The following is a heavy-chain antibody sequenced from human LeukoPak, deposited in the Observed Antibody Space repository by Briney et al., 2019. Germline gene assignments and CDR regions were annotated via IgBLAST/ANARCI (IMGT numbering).Heavy chain of an antibody. V-gene: IGHV1-2*02. D-gene: IGHD3-9*01. Sequence: GASVKVSCKASGYTFTGYYMHWVRQAPGQGLEWMGWINPTSGGTNYAQKFQGRVTMTRDTSISTAYMELSRLRSDDTAVYYCARGPYYDTLTGYQGYYYYYGMDVWGQGTTVTVSS. J-gene: IGHJ6*02. CDR3: ARGPYYDTLTGYQGYYYYYGMDV. CDR1: GYTFTGYY. CDR2: INPTSGGT.